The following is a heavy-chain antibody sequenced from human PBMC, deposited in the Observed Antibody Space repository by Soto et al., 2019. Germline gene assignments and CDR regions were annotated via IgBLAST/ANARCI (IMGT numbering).Heavy chain of an antibody. CDR2: ISPIFGTA. CDR1: GGTFSSYA. V-gene: IGHV1-69*01. J-gene: IGHJ5*02. CDR3: ARDEKDSSGGGWFDP. Sequence: QVQLVQSGAEVKKPGSSVKVSCKASGGTFSSYAISWVRQAPGQGLEWMGGISPIFGTANYEQKFQGRVTITADESTSTAYMELSSLRSEDTAVYYCARDEKDSSGGGWFDPWGQGTLVTVSS. D-gene: IGHD3-22*01.